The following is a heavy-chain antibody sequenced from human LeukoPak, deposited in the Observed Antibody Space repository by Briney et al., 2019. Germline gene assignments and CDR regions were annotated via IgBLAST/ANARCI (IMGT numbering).Heavy chain of an antibody. CDR3: VRGGESTWS. D-gene: IGHD2-15*01. V-gene: IGHV3-23*01. CDR1: GFTFNTYA. Sequence: PGGSLRLSCAASGFTFNTYAMSWVRQAPGKGLEWVSAIGGGGATTYYADSVKGRFTISRDNSKNTLYLQMNSLRAEDTAVYYCVRGGESTWSWGQGTLVTVSS. J-gene: IGHJ5*02. CDR2: IGGGGATT.